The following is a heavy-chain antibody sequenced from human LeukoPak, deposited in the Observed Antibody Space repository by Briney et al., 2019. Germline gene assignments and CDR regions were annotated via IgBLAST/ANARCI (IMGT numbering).Heavy chain of an antibody. CDR3: ARDRTDDDSSDY. D-gene: IGHD2-8*02. CDR1: GYSFTGYF. J-gene: IGHJ4*02. CDR2: ISAYGNT. Sequence: ASVKVSCKTSGYSFTGYFMHWVRQAPGQGLEWMGWISAYGNTNYAEKFQGSVIMSTDTATTTVYMELRSLRSDDTAVYYCARDRTDDDSSDYWGQGTLVTVSS. V-gene: IGHV1-18*04.